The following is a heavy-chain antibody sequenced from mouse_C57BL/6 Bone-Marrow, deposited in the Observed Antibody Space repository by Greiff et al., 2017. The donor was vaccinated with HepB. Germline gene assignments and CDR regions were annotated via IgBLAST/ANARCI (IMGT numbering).Heavy chain of an antibody. CDR2: IHPNSGST. CDR3: ARNYCNDWDFDV. J-gene: IGHJ1*03. D-gene: IGHD2-1*01. CDR1: GYTFTSYW. V-gene: IGHV1-64*01. Sequence: QVQLQQPGAELVKPGASVKLSCKASGYTFTSYWMHWVKQRPGQGLEWIGMIHPNSGSTNYNEKFKSKATLTVDKSSSTAYMQLSSLTSEDSAVYYCARNYCNDWDFDVWGTGTTVTVSA.